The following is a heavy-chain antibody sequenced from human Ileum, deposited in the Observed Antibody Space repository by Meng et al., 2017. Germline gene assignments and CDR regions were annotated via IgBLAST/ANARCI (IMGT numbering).Heavy chain of an antibody. CDR3: ARENDNWNYFDY. CDR2: INAGNGNI. D-gene: IGHD1-1*01. V-gene: IGHV1-3*01. Sequence: QVQLVQPGAEVKKVGAPVKVSCTASGYTFRNYPLHWVRQAPGQRPEWMGWINAGNGNIKISQKFQGRITITSDTSATAYMELSSLRSEDTAVYFCARENDNWNYFDYWGQGSLVTVSS. J-gene: IGHJ4*02. CDR1: GYTFRNYP.